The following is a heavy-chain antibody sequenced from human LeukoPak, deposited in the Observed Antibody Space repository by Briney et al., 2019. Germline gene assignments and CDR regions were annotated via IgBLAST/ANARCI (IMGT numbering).Heavy chain of an antibody. V-gene: IGHV3-53*01. CDR2: IYPSGST. D-gene: IGHD6-19*01. CDR3: AREVFSGGWFQFDP. Sequence: GGSLRLSCAASGLTVNTNFMSWVRQAPGKWLEWVSVIYPSGSTHYGDAVKGRFTISRDNFKSAVFLEMSSVTDEDTAVYYCAREVFSGGWFQFDPWGQGTLVTVSS. J-gene: IGHJ5*02. CDR1: GLTVNTNF.